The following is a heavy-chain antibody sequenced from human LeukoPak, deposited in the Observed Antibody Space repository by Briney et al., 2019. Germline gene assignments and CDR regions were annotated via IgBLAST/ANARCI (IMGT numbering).Heavy chain of an antibody. Sequence: GGSLRLSCAASGFTFDDYGMSWVRQAPGKGLEWVSGINWNGGSTGYADSVKGRFTISRDNAKNSLYLQMNSLRAEDTALYHCARDGPGGRSRAFDIWGQGTMVTVSS. J-gene: IGHJ3*02. CDR3: ARDGPGGRSRAFDI. D-gene: IGHD1-26*01. CDR1: GFTFDDYG. V-gene: IGHV3-20*01. CDR2: INWNGGST.